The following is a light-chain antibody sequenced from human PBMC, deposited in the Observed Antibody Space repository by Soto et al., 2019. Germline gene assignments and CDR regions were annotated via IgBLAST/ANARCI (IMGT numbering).Light chain of an antibody. V-gene: IGKV3-15*01. CDR3: QQYNNWPPYT. J-gene: IGKJ2*01. CDR2: GSS. Sequence: EVVMTQSPATLSLSPGERATLSCRASQSISSDLAWYQQKPGQAPRFLIYGSSTRATGIPARFSGSGSGTEFTLTISSLQSEDFAVYYCQQYNNWPPYTFGQGTKLEIK. CDR1: QSISSD.